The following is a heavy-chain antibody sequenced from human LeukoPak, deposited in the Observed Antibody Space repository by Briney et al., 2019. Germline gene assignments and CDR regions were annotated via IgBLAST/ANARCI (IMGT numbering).Heavy chain of an antibody. J-gene: IGHJ4*02. D-gene: IGHD4-23*01. CDR2: IRYDGSNK. Sequence: GGSLRLSCAASGFTFSSYGMHWVRQAPGEGLEWVAFIRYDGSNKYYADSVKGRFTISRDNSKNTLYLQMNSLRAEDTAVYYCARDGNSAGDYWGQGTLVTVSS. CDR3: ARDGNSAGDY. V-gene: IGHV3-30*02. CDR1: GFTFSSYG.